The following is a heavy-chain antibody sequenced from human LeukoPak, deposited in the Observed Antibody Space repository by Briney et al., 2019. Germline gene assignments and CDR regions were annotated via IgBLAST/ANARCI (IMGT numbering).Heavy chain of an antibody. CDR2: IYYSGST. CDR1: GGSISSYY. Sequence: SETLSLTCTVSGGSISSYYWSWIRQPPGKGLEWIGYIYYSGSTNYNPSLKSRVTISVDTSKNQFSLKLSSVTAADTAVYYCASSYDSRWFDPRGQGTLVTVSS. D-gene: IGHD3-22*01. J-gene: IGHJ5*02. CDR3: ASSYDSRWFDP. V-gene: IGHV4-59*08.